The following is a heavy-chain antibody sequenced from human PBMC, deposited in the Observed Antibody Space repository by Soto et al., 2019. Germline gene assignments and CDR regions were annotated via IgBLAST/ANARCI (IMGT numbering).Heavy chain of an antibody. V-gene: IGHV3-23*01. CDR1: GFTFSSYG. Sequence: LRLSCVASGFTFSSYGMSWVRQAPGKGLEWVAGISGISGRTDYADSVKGRFTISRDNSNNILYLQLNSLRAEDTAIYYCAKQRKYRAYYYPMDVWGQGATVTVSS. CDR2: ISGISGRT. J-gene: IGHJ6*02. D-gene: IGHD5-18*01. CDR3: AKQRKYRAYYYPMDV.